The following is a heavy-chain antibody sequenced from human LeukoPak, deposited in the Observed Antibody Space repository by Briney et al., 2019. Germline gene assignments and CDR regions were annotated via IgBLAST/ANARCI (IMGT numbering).Heavy chain of an antibody. CDR2: VIPIFCTD. CDR1: GCTFSRYA. J-gene: IGHJ5*02. D-gene: IGHD3-10*02. CDR3: ARSVRGVIA. V-gene: IGHV1-69*13. Sequence: SSVKVSCKASGCTFSRYAISGVRQAPGQGLEWMGWVIPIFCTDKYAQKLQGRVTITADQSTSTAYMELSSLRYEDTAVYYCARSVRGVIAWGQGTLVTVSS.